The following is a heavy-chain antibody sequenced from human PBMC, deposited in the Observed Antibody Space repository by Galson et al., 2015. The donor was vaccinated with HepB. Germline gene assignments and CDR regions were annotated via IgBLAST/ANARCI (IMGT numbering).Heavy chain of an antibody. CDR1: GYTFTSYY. Sequence: SVKVSCKASGYTFTSYYMHWVRQAPGQGLEWMGIINPSGGSTSYAQKFQGRVTMTRDTSTSTVYMELSSLRSEDTAVYYCARGCSSTSCYVDWFDPWGQGTLVTVSS. D-gene: IGHD2-2*01. CDR2: INPSGGST. CDR3: ARGCSSTSCYVDWFDP. V-gene: IGHV1-46*03. J-gene: IGHJ5*02.